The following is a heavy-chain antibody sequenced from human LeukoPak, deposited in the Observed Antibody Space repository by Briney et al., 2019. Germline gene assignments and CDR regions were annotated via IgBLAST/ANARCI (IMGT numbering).Heavy chain of an antibody. CDR3: ARQRAIFGVVIAPFDY. D-gene: IGHD3-3*01. V-gene: IGHV4-61*02. Sequence: SETLSLTCTVSGGSISSGSYYWSWIRQPAGKGLEWIGRIYTSGSTNYNPSLKSRVTISVDTSKNQFSLKLSSVTAADTAVYYCARQRAIFGVVIAPFDYWGQGTLVTVSS. J-gene: IGHJ4*02. CDR1: GGSISSGSYY. CDR2: IYTSGST.